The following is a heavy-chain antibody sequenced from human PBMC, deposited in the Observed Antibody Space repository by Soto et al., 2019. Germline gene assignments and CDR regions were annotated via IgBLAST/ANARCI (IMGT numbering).Heavy chain of an antibody. J-gene: IGHJ4*02. CDR1: GGSISPYY. V-gene: IGHV4-59*01. D-gene: IGHD1-26*01. CDR3: ARMPYTGSNPPFDY. CDR2: VYYTGST. Sequence: SETLSLTCTVPGGSISPYYWSWIRQSPGMGLEMVGYVYYTGSTIYNPSLKSRLTISVDTSNNQFSLKLTSVTAADTAVYYCARMPYTGSNPPFDYWGRG.